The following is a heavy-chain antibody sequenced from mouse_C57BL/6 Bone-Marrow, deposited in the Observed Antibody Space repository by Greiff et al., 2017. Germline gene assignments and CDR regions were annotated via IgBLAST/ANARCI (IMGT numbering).Heavy chain of an antibody. Sequence: QVQLQQPGAELVRPGTSVKLSCKASGYTFTSYWMHWVKQRPGQGLVWIGVIDPSDSYTNYNQKFKGKATLTVDTSSSTAYMQLSSLTSEDSAVYYCARSGPYYYGSSYSYYFDYWGQGTTLTVSS. D-gene: IGHD1-1*01. V-gene: IGHV1-59*01. CDR3: ARSGPYYYGSSYSYYFDY. CDR1: GYTFTSYW. J-gene: IGHJ2*01. CDR2: IDPSDSYT.